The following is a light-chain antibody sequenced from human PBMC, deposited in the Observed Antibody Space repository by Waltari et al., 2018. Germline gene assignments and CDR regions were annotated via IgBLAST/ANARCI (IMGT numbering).Light chain of an antibody. Sequence: DIVMTQSPLSLPVTPGEPASISCRSSQSLLHTNGYNLLDWYLQKPGQVPLLLFYFGSHRASGVPDRFSGRGSGRDFTLKISRVEAEDVGVYYCMQALQTPWTFGQGTKVEIK. CDR3: MQALQTPWT. V-gene: IGKV2-28*01. CDR2: FGS. CDR1: QSLLHTNGYNL. J-gene: IGKJ1*01.